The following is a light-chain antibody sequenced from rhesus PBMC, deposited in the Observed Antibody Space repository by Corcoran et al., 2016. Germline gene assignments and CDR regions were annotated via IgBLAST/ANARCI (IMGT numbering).Light chain of an antibody. CDR1: QGISSW. CDR3: QQYSSRPLT. J-gene: IGKJ4*01. CDR2: KAS. V-gene: IGKV1-22*01. Sequence: DIQMTQSPSSLSASVGDTVTITCRASQGISSWLAWYQQKTGKAPKLLIYKASSLQSGVPSRFSGSGSGTDFTLTISSLQSADFATYYCQQYSSRPLTFGGGTKVELK.